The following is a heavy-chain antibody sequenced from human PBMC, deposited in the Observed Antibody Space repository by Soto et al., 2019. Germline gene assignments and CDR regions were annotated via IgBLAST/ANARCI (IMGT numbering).Heavy chain of an antibody. D-gene: IGHD2-8*01. J-gene: IGHJ6*02. V-gene: IGHV5-51*01. CDR2: IYPGDSDT. CDR1: GYSFTSYW. CDR3: ARWPLQNGYYYYGMDV. Sequence: GESLKISCKGSGYSFTSYWIGWVRQMPGKGLEWMGIIYPGDSDTRYSPSFQGQVTISADKSISTAYLQWSSLKASDTAMYYCARWPLQNGYYYYGMDVWGQGTTVTVSS.